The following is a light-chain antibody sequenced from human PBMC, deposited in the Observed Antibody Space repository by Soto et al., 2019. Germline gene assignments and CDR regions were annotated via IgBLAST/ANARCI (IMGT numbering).Light chain of an antibody. J-gene: IGKJ4*01. CDR1: QGIGVY. V-gene: IGKV1-27*01. CDR2: AAS. CDR3: QQYNSAPLT. Sequence: DIQMTQSPSSLSASLGDRVTITCRASQGIGVYLAWCQQKPGKVPKLLIYAASTLQSGVPSRFSGSGSGTDFTLTISSLQPEDFATYYCQQYNSAPLTFGGGTKVEIK.